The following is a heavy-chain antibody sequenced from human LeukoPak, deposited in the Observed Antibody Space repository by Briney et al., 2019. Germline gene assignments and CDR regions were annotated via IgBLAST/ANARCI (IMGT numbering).Heavy chain of an antibody. D-gene: IGHD3-10*01. CDR2: ISSSGSTI. CDR3: ARENYYTSGSFSYWYFDL. J-gene: IGHJ2*01. CDR1: GFTFSSYE. Sequence: GGSLRLSCAASGFTFSSYEMNWVRQAPGKGLEWVSYISSSGSTIYYADSVKGRFTISRDNAKNSLYLQMNSLRAEDTAVYYCARENYYTSGSFSYWYFDLWGRGTLVTVSS. V-gene: IGHV3-48*03.